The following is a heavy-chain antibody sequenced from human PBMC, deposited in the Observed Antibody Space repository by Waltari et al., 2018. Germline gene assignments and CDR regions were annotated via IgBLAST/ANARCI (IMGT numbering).Heavy chain of an antibody. D-gene: IGHD2-8*01. J-gene: IGHJ6*02. CDR3: ARAPYCSDGICYSRNHYGVDV. CDR1: GGTIVSTDY. CDR2: IYYSETA. V-gene: IGHV4-59*01. Sequence: QVQLQESGPGLVKSSETLSLTCSVYGGTIVSTDYWSWIRQPPGKGLEWIGHIYYSETAFYNPSLRSRASISLDTSGAQFSLRLRSVTAADTAVYYCARAPYCSDGICYSRNHYGVDVWGQGTTVTVSS.